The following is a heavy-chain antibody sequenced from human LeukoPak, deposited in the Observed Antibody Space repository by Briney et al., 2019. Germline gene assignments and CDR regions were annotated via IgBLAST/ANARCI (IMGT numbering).Heavy chain of an antibody. D-gene: IGHD3-10*01. CDR3: ARELLWFGESLDYYYYYGMDV. V-gene: IGHV4-59*01. J-gene: IGHJ6*02. Sequence: PSETLSLTCTVSGGSISSYYWSWIRQPPGKGLEWMGYIYYSGSTNYNPSLKSRVTISVDTSKNQFSLKLSSVTAADTAVYYCARELLWFGESLDYYYYYGMDVWGQGTTVTVSS. CDR2: IYYSGST. CDR1: GGSISSYY.